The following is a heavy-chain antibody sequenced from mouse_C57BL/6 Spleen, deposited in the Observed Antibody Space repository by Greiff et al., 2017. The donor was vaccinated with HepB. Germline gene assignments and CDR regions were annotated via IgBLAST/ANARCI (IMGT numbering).Heavy chain of an antibody. Sequence: EVQLVESGGGLVKPGGSRKLACAASGFTFSDYGMHWGRQATEKGREWVAYRSSGSSTIYYADTVKGRFTISRDNAKNTLFLQMTSLRSEDTAMYYCARPLITTDWAWFAYWGQGTLVTVSA. CDR1: GFTFSDYG. V-gene: IGHV5-17*01. D-gene: IGHD1-1*01. J-gene: IGHJ3*01. CDR2: RSSGSSTI. CDR3: ARPLITTDWAWFAY.